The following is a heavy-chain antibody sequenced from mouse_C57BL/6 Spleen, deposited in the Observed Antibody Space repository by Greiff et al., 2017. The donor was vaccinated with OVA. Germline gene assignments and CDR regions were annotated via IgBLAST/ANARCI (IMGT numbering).Heavy chain of an antibody. Sequence: VQLQQSGPGLVAPSQSLSLTCTVSGFSLTSYAISWVRQPPGKGLEWLGVIWTGGGTNYYSALNSRLSTIKDNSKSQVFLKMNSLQTDDTARYYGARFITTVVGAMDYWGQGTSVTVSS. D-gene: IGHD1-1*01. CDR1: GFSLTSYA. CDR3: ARFITTVVGAMDY. J-gene: IGHJ4*01. V-gene: IGHV2-9-1*01. CDR2: IWTGGGT.